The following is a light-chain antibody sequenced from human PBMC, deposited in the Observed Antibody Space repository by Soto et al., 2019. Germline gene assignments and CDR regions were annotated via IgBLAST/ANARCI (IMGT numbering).Light chain of an antibody. V-gene: IGKV3-11*01. CDR2: DTS. CDR3: QQRSNWPLT. Sequence: EIVLTQSPATLSLSPGERATLSCRASQNIGNYLAWYQQKPGQPPRLLIYDTSNRATGVPARFSGSGSGTDFTLIISSLEPEDFAVYYCQQRSNWPLTFGGGTEVEIK. J-gene: IGKJ4*01. CDR1: QNIGNY.